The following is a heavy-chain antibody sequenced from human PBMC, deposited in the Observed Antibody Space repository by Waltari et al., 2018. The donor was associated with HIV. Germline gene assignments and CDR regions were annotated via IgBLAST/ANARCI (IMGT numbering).Heavy chain of an antibody. J-gene: IGHJ6*02. Sequence: QVQLVQSGAEVKKPGASVKVSCKAFGYTFTSYDINWVRQATGQGLEWMGWMNPDRGNTGYAKEFQGRVTMTRKTSITTAYMELSGLRSEDTAVYYCARRASSWYENRENYFYGMDVWGQGTTVTVSS. D-gene: IGHD6-13*01. V-gene: IGHV1-8*01. CDR3: ARRASSWYENRENYFYGMDV. CDR1: GYTFTSYD. CDR2: MNPDRGNT.